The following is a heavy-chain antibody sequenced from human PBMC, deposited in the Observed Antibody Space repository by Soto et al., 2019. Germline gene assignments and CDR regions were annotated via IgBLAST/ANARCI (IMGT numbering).Heavy chain of an antibody. Sequence: SETLSLTCTVSGGSISSYYWSWIRQPPGKGLEWIGYIYYSGSTNYNPSLKSRVTISVDTSKNQFSLKLSSVTAADTAVYYCARGRFVGRQAPYSFDYWGQGTLVTVSS. D-gene: IGHD2-15*01. CDR3: ARGRFVGRQAPYSFDY. J-gene: IGHJ4*02. CDR2: IYYSGST. V-gene: IGHV4-59*01. CDR1: GGSISSYY.